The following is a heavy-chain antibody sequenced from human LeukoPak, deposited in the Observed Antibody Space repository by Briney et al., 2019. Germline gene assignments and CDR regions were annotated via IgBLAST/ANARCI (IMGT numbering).Heavy chain of an antibody. D-gene: IGHD3-16*01. CDR2: IYYSGST. J-gene: IGHJ4*02. CDR1: GGSISSYY. Sequence: SETLSLTCTVSGGSISSYYWSWIRQPPGKGLEWIGYIYYSGSTNYNPSLKSRVTISVDTSKNQFSLKLSSVTAADTAVYYCARDGGSDANWGQGTLVTVSS. V-gene: IGHV4-59*12. CDR3: ARDGGSDAN.